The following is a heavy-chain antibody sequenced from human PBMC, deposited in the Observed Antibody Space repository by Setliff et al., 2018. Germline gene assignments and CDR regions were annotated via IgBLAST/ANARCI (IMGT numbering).Heavy chain of an antibody. CDR1: GYSFTDYW. CDR3: ARNRVALYDAFDI. V-gene: IGHV5-51*01. J-gene: IGHJ3*02. Sequence: GSGYSFTDYWIGWVRQMPGEGLEWMGIIHPSNSDTVYSPSFQGQVTISADRSITTAYLQWSSLKASDTAIYYCARNRVALYDAFDIWGQGTMVTVSS. CDR2: IHPSNSDT. D-gene: IGHD5-12*01.